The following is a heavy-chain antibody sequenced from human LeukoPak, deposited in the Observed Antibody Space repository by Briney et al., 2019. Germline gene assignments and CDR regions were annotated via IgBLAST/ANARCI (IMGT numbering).Heavy chain of an antibody. V-gene: IGHV5-51*01. CDR1: GYSFTTYW. CDR3: ARRSGGLDY. D-gene: IGHD2-15*01. Sequence: GESLKISCKASGYSFTTYWIGWVRQMPGKGLEWMGIIYPGDSDTRYSPSFQGQVTMSADKSINTTYLQWNCLRASDTAMYYCARRSGGLDYWGQGTLVTVSS. J-gene: IGHJ4*02. CDR2: IYPGDSDT.